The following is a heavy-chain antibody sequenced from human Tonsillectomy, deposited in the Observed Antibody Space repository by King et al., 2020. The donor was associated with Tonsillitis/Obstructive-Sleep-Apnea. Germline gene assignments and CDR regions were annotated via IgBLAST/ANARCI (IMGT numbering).Heavy chain of an antibody. J-gene: IGHJ4*02. Sequence: VQLQQWGAGLLKSSETLSLTCAVFGGSFSGYYWTWIRQPPGKGLEWIGEINHSGSTNYNPSLKSRVTISVDTSKSQFSLRVSSVTAADTAVYYCARANEDRTLEDHWGQGTLVTVSS. CDR1: GGSFSGYY. V-gene: IGHV4-34*01. D-gene: IGHD1-14*01. CDR3: ARANEDRTLEDH. CDR2: INHSGST.